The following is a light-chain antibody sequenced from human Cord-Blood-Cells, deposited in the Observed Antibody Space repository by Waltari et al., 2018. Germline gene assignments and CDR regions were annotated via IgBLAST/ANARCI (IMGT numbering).Light chain of an antibody. V-gene: IGKV1-39*01. CDR2: AAS. J-gene: IGKJ2*01. CDR1: QSISSY. Sequence: DIQLTQSPSSLSASVGDRVIITCRASQSISSYLNWYQQKLGKAPKLLMYAASSVKSGVPARFSGSGSGTDFTLTISSLQPEDFAAYYCQQSYSTPYTFGQGTKLEIK. CDR3: QQSYSTPYT.